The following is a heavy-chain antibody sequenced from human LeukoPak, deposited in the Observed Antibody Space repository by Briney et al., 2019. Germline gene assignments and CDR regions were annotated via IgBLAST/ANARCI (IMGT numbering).Heavy chain of an antibody. CDR1: GFTFSSYA. CDR3: ARVCRGSPWSVHWFDP. J-gene: IGHJ5*02. Sequence: GGSLRPSCAASGFTFSSYAMSWVRQAPGKGLEWVSTLSGNGASTYFADSLKGRFTISRDNSKNTLFLQMNSLRAEDTAVYYCARVCRGSPWSVHWFDPWGQGTLVTVSS. V-gene: IGHV3-23*01. D-gene: IGHD6-13*01. CDR2: LSGNGAST.